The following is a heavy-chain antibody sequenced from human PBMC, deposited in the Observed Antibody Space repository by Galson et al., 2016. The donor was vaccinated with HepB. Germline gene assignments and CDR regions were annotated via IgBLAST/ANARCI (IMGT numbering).Heavy chain of an antibody. CDR1: GFIVSSNY. CDR3: VRHSLYCSGGGCSDSFDY. Sequence: SLRLSCAASGFIVSSNYMSWVRQTPGKGLEWVSVIRSGGLTYYADSVMGRFTISRDNAKNTVYLRMHSLRAEDTAVYYCVRHSLYCSGGGCSDSFDYWGRGTLVTVSS. J-gene: IGHJ4*02. D-gene: IGHD2-15*01. V-gene: IGHV3-53*01. CDR2: IRSGGLT.